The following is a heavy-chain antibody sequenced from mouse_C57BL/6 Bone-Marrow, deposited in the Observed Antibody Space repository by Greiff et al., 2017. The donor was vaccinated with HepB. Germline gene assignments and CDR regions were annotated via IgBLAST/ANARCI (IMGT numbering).Heavy chain of an antibody. CDR1: GYTFTSYW. CDR2: IYPGSGST. V-gene: IGHV1-55*01. Sequence: VQLQQPGAELVKPGASVKMSCKASGYTFTSYWITWVKQRPGQGLERIGDIYPGSGSTNYNEKFKSKATLTVDTSSSTAYMQLSSLTSEDSAVYYCARGSNYPYYFDYWGQGTTLTVSS. D-gene: IGHD2-5*01. J-gene: IGHJ2*01. CDR3: ARGSNYPYYFDY.